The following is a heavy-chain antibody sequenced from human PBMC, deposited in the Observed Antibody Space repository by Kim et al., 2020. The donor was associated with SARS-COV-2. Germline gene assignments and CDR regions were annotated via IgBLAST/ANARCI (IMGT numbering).Heavy chain of an antibody. CDR3: AREDYGDYGTVAFDI. V-gene: IGHV1-46*01. D-gene: IGHD4-17*01. Sequence: QKVQGRVTMTRDTSTSTVYMELSSLRSEDTAVYYCAREDYGDYGTVAFDIWGQGTMVTVSS. J-gene: IGHJ3*02.